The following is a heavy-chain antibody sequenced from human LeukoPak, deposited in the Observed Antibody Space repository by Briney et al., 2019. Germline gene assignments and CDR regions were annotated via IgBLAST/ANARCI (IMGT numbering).Heavy chain of an antibody. CDR1: GFTFSSYS. CDR3: AKGGSDSSGYYSLYYYYYMDV. V-gene: IGHV3-23*01. D-gene: IGHD3-22*01. CDR2: ISPSGRNT. J-gene: IGHJ6*03. Sequence: GGSLRLSCAASGFTFSSYSMNWVRQAPGKGLEWVSAISPSGRNTYYADSVKGRFIISRDNSKNMLYLQMSSLRAEDTAVYYWAKGGSDSSGYYSLYYYYYMDVWGKGTTVAISS.